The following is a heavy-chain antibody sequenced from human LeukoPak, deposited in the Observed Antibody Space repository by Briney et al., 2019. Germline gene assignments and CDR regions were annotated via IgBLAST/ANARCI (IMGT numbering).Heavy chain of an antibody. CDR3: ARDVGRSYDLDY. CDR1: GYTFTSYG. V-gene: IGHV1-18*01. D-gene: IGHD3-16*01. J-gene: IGHJ4*02. Sequence: ASVKVSCKASGYTFTSYGISWVRQAPGQGLEWMGGISAYNGNTDYAQSLQGRVTMKIDTSTSTVYMELRSLRSDDTAVYYCARDVGRSYDLDYWGQGTLVTVSS. CDR2: ISAYNGNT.